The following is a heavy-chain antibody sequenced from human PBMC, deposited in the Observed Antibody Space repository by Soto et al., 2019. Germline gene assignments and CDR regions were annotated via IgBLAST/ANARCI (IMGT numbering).Heavy chain of an antibody. J-gene: IGHJ6*02. Sequence: GGSLRLSCAASGFTFTTYGMHWVRQAPGKGLEWVSLVLSDGSGTYYADSVKGRFTISRDNSKNTLYLQMNSLRAEDTAVYYCAKDMQTYYDFWSGSQNYGMDVWGQGTTVTVSS. D-gene: IGHD3-3*01. CDR2: VLSDGSGT. V-gene: IGHV3-33*06. CDR3: AKDMQTYYDFWSGSQNYGMDV. CDR1: GFTFTTYG.